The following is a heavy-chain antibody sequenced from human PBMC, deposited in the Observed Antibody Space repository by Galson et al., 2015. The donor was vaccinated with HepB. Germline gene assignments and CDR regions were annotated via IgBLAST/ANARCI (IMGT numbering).Heavy chain of an antibody. J-gene: IGHJ6*02. CDR3: AKEQERYYYYYGMDV. Sequence: SLRLSCAASGFTFSHYGMHWVRQAPGKGLEWVAVISFDGTNKYYADSVKGRFTISRDNSKNTLYLQMNSLRTEDTAVYYCAKEQERYYYYYGMDVWGQGTTVTVSS. CDR2: ISFDGTNK. CDR1: GFTFSHYG. D-gene: IGHD1-1*01. V-gene: IGHV3-30*18.